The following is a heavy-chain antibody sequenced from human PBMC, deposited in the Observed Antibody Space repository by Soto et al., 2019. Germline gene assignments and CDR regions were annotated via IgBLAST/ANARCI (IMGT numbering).Heavy chain of an antibody. Sequence: ASVKVSCKASGYTFTSYGISWVRQAPGQGLEWMGWISAYNGNTNYAQKLQGRVTMTTDTSTSTAYMELRSLRSDDTAVYYCARVFKYYYDSSGYYRYDYWGQGTLVTVSS. D-gene: IGHD3-22*01. CDR2: ISAYNGNT. CDR3: ARVFKYYYDSSGYYRYDY. V-gene: IGHV1-18*01. CDR1: GYTFTSYG. J-gene: IGHJ4*02.